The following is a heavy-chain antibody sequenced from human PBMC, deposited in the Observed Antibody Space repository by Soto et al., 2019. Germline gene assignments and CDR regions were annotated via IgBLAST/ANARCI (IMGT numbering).Heavy chain of an antibody. J-gene: IGHJ1*01. Sequence: GASVKVSCKVSGYTLTDLSMHWVRQAPGKGLEWMGGFDPEDGETIYAQKFQGRVTMTEDTSTDTAYMELSSLRSEYTAVYYCAKGVWGYPVYFQHWGQGTLVTVSS. V-gene: IGHV1-24*01. CDR2: FDPEDGET. CDR1: GYTLTDLS. CDR3: AKGVWGYPVYFQH. D-gene: IGHD3-16*01.